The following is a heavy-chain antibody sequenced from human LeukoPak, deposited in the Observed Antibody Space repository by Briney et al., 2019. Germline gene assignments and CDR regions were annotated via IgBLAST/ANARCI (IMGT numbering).Heavy chain of an antibody. CDR2: IGGSGGST. D-gene: IGHD3-10*01. J-gene: IGHJ4*02. Sequence: GGSLRLSCAASGFTFSSYAMSWVRQAPGKGLEWVSAIGGSGGSTYYADFVKGRFTISRDNSKNTLYLQMNSLRAEDTAVYYCAKGPLWFGELLYFDYWGQGTLVTVSS. CDR3: AKGPLWFGELLYFDY. CDR1: GFTFSSYA. V-gene: IGHV3-23*01.